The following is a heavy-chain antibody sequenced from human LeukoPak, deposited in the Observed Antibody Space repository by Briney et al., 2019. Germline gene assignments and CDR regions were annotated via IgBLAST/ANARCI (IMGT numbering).Heavy chain of an antibody. Sequence: GGSLRLSCAASGFTFSIYAVNWVRQAPGKGLEWVSAINGGGGSTYYADSVKGRFTISRDNSKNTLFLQMNSLRVEDTAVYYCVKGPLVRLDYWGQGTLVTVSS. CDR3: VKGPLVRLDY. V-gene: IGHV3-23*01. J-gene: IGHJ4*02. D-gene: IGHD6-13*01. CDR1: GFTFSIYA. CDR2: INGGGGST.